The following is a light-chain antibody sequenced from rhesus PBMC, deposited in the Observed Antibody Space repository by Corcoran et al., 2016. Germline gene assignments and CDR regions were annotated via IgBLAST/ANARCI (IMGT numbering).Light chain of an antibody. CDR3: SSFASSSTFI. J-gene: IGLJ1*01. CDR1: SSDIGGYNR. Sequence: QAAPTQSPSVSGPPGEAVTISCTGTSSDIGGYNRVSWYQQHPGKAPKLMIYEVRKLPSGVSDRFSGSKSGNTASLTISGLQAEDEAHYYCSSFASSSTFIFGAGTRLTVL. V-gene: IGLV2-13*03. CDR2: EVR.